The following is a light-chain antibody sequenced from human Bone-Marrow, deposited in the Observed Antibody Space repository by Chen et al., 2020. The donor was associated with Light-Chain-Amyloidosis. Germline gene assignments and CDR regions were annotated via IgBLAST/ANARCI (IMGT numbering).Light chain of an antibody. J-gene: IGLJ2*01. CDR2: RDT. Sequence: SYELTQPPSVSVSPGQTARITCPGDALPTKYAYWYQQKPGQAPVLVIHRDTERPSGMSERFSGSSSGTTATVTISGVQAEDEADYHCQSADSSGTYEVIFGGGTKLTVL. CDR3: QSADSSGTYEVI. V-gene: IGLV3-25*03. CDR1: ALPTKY.